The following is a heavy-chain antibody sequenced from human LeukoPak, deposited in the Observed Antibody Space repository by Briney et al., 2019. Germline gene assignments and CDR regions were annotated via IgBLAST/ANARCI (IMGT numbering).Heavy chain of an antibody. V-gene: IGHV4-59*08. CDR1: SGSIRSNY. D-gene: IGHD5-24*01. J-gene: IGHJ4*02. CDR2: IYQSGST. Sequence: PSETLSLTCTVSSGSIRSNYWSWVRQPPGKGLEGIAYIYQSGSTNYNPSLKSRVTISVDTSKNQFSLSLSSVTAADTAVYYCARHKWDGFNCFDYWGQGTLVTVSS. CDR3: ARHKWDGFNCFDY.